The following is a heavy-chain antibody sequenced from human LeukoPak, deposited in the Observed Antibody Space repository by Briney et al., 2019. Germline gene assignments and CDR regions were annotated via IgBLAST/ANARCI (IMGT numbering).Heavy chain of an antibody. CDR2: IYPGDSDT. Sequence: KVSCKASGYSFTSYWIGWVRQMPGKGLEWMGIIYPGDSDTRYSPSFQGQVTISADKSISTAYLQWSSLKASDTAMYYCARHASKGNYYDSSGYYYWGQGTLVTVSS. J-gene: IGHJ4*02. CDR1: GYSFTSYW. CDR3: ARHASKGNYYDSSGYYY. V-gene: IGHV5-51*01. D-gene: IGHD3-22*01.